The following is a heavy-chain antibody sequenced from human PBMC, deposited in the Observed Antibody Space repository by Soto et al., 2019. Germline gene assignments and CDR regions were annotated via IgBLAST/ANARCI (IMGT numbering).Heavy chain of an antibody. CDR3: ARLEGLATISYYFDF. CDR1: GDSINSDKYY. D-gene: IGHD3-3*01. Sequence: QLQLQESGPGLVKPSETLSLTCSVSGDSINSDKYYWCWIRQPPGKGLEWIGRIYFRGNTYYNPSLPTRVTISLDKSKRQFSLKLPSVTAADAAVYFCARLEGLATISYYFDFWGQGALVTVSS. V-gene: IGHV4-39*01. CDR2: IYFRGNT. J-gene: IGHJ4*02.